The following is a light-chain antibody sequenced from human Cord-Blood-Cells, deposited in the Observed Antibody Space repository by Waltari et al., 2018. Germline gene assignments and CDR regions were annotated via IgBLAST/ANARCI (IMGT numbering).Light chain of an antibody. Sequence: ELLLTQSPATLSLPPRQTPTLPCRASQSVSSYLAWYQQKPGQAPRLLIYDASNRATGIPARFSGSGSGTDFTLTISSLEPEDFAVYYCQQRSNWPLTFGGGTKVEIK. J-gene: IGKJ4*01. CDR1: QSVSSY. CDR2: DAS. V-gene: IGKV3-11*01. CDR3: QQRSNWPLT.